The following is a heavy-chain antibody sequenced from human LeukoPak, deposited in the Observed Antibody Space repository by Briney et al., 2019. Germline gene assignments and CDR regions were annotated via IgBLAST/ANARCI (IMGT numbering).Heavy chain of an antibody. D-gene: IGHD6-13*01. Sequence: GASVKVSCKASGYTFTSYWIQWVRQAPGQGLEWMGLINPDGGSTAYAHRFQGRVTMTRDTSTSTVYMDLSSLRSEDTAVYYCAATSGIAAAGPDYWGQGTLVTVSS. CDR3: AATSGIAAAGPDY. J-gene: IGHJ4*02. V-gene: IGHV1-46*01. CDR2: INPDGGST. CDR1: GYTFTSYW.